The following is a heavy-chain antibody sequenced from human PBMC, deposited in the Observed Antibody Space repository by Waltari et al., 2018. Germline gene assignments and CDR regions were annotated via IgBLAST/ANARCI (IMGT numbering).Heavy chain of an antibody. V-gene: IGHV1-69*12. CDR3: ARGGWVKPYYYYYMDV. J-gene: IGHJ6*03. CDR2: IIPIFGTA. CDR1: GGTFSSYA. Sequence: QVQLVQSGAEVKKPGSSVKVSCKASGGTFSSYAISWVLQAPGQGLEWRGGIIPIFGTANYEQKFEGRVTITADESTSTAYMELSSLRSEDTAVYYCARGGWVKPYYYYYMDVWGKGTTVTISS. D-gene: IGHD3-10*01.